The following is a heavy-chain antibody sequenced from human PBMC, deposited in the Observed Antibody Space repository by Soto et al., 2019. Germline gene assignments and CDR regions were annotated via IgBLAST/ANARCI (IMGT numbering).Heavy chain of an antibody. D-gene: IGHD1-1*01. J-gene: IGHJ4*02. CDR2: IYPGDSDI. V-gene: IGHV5-51*01. Sequence: GESLKISCKASGYRFTSSWIGWVRQMPRKGLEWMGIIYPGDSDIRYRPSFQGQVTISADKSSSTAYLQWNSLQASDTAMYYCARLPGIVAPGTVFLDNWGQGTMVTVSS. CDR3: ARLPGIVAPGTVFLDN. CDR1: GYRFTSSW.